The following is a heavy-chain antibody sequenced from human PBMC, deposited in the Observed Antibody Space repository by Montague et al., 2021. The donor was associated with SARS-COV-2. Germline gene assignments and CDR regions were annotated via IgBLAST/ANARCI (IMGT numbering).Heavy chain of an antibody. Sequence: SETLSLTCTVAGASISGGSSDWGWIRQPPGKGLEWIGSIYYSGXTXYXXXXKXRVTISVDTSKNQFSLKVSSVTAADTAVYYCARVGCQRLGWLYSFEGWGQGTTVTVSS. J-gene: IGHJ6*02. CDR1: GASISGGSSD. D-gene: IGHD6-25*01. CDR2: IYYSGXT. V-gene: IGHV4-39*07. CDR3: ARVGCQRLGWLYSFEG.